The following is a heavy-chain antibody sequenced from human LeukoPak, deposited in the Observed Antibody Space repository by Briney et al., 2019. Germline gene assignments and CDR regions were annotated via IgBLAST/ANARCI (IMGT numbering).Heavy chain of an antibody. V-gene: IGHV4-39*07. CDR1: GGSISSSSYY. D-gene: IGHD1-14*01. Sequence: KPSETLSLTCTVSGGSISSSSYYWGWIRQPPGKGLEWIGSIYYSGSTYYNPSLKSRVTISVDTSKNQFSLKLSSVTAADTAVYYCTVRKGFDYWGQGTLVTVSS. CDR3: TVRKGFDY. CDR2: IYYSGST. J-gene: IGHJ4*02.